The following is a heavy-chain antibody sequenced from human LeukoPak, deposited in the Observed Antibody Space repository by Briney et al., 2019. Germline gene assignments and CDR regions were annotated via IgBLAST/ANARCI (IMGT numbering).Heavy chain of an antibody. J-gene: IGHJ3*02. V-gene: IGHV3-23*01. D-gene: IGHD3-9*01. CDR2: ISGSSGGT. CDR3: AKAGFYDILTDGLDI. Sequence: GGSLRLSCAASGFTFNRYWMSWVRQAPGKGLEWVSGISGSSGGTSYADSVKGRFTISRDNSKNTLYLQMNSLRVEDTAVYYCAKAGFYDILTDGLDIWGQGTMVIVSS. CDR1: GFTFNRYW.